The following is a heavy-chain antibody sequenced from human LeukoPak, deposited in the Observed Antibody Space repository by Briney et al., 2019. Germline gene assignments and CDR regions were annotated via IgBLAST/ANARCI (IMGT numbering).Heavy chain of an antibody. Sequence: SETLSLTCTVSGGSISSSSYYWGWIRQPPGKGLEWIGSIYYSGSTYYNPSLKSRVTISVDTSKNQFSLKLSSVTAADTAVYYCAGYDGYKGWGLDYWGQGTLVTVSS. CDR2: IYYSGST. V-gene: IGHV4-39*07. CDR3: AGYDGYKGWGLDY. J-gene: IGHJ4*02. D-gene: IGHD5-24*01. CDR1: GGSISSSSYY.